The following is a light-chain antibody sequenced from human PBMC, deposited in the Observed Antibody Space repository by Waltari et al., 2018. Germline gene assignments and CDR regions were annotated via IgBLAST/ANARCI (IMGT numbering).Light chain of an antibody. CDR2: GTF. CDR1: ESISSTY. J-gene: IGKJ5*01. CDR3: QQYGTLPIT. Sequence: EIVLTQSPGTLYLSPGERATLSCRASESISSTYLAWYQHKPGQSPRLLSFGTFSRAAGIPDRFSGSGSGTDFTLIISRLEPEDFAVYFCQQYGTLPITFGQGTRLQIK. V-gene: IGKV3-20*01.